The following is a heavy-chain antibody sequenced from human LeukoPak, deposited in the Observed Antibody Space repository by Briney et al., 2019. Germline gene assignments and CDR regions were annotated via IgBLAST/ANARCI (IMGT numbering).Heavy chain of an antibody. Sequence: PGGSLRLSCAASGFTFDDYAMHWVRQAPGKGLEWVSLISGDGGSTYYADSVKGRFTISRDNSKNSLYLQMNSLRTEDTALHYCARTTTPGWGQGTLVTVS. CDR3: ARTTTPG. CDR2: ISGDGGST. J-gene: IGHJ4*02. CDR1: GFTFDDYA. V-gene: IGHV3-43*02. D-gene: IGHD2-15*01.